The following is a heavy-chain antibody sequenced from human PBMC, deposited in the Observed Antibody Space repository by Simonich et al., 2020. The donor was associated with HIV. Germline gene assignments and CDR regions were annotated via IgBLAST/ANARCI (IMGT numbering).Heavy chain of an antibody. CDR1: GFTFGDYA. CDR2: IRSKIHGGTP. V-gene: IGHV3-49*04. J-gene: IGHJ4*02. Sequence: EYGGGLVQPGLSLRLSFTVSGFTFGDYAMSWVRQAPGKGLEWVGFIRSKIHGGTPEYAASVKGRFTISRDDSKSIAYLQMNSLKTEDTAVYYCTRDDYFDYWGQRTLVTVSS. CDR3: TRDDYFDY.